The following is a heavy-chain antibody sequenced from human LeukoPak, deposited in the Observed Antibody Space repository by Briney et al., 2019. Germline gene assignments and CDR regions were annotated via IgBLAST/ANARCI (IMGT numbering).Heavy chain of an antibody. CDR2: ISWNSGSI. D-gene: IGHD5-18*01. CDR1: GFTIDDYA. Sequence: GGSLRLSCAASGFTIDDYAMHWVRQAPGKGLEWVSGISWNSGSIGYADSVKGRFTISRDNAKNSLYLQMNSLRAEDTALYYCAKAWSYGISYYFDYWGQGTLVTVSS. J-gene: IGHJ4*02. V-gene: IGHV3-9*01. CDR3: AKAWSYGISYYFDY.